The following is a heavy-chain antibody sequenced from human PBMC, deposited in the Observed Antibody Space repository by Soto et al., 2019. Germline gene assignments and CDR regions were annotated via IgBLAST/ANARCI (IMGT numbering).Heavy chain of an antibody. Sequence: QVQLGQSGAEVKKPGASVQVSCKASVYTFTSYGISWVRQAPGQGLEWLGWISAYNGNTNYAQKLQGRVTMTTDTSRSTAYMELRSLSYDDTAVYYCARDLRAGGNAMRPDYFDYWGQGTLVIVSS. CDR2: ISAYNGNT. V-gene: IGHV1-18*01. D-gene: IGHD2-15*01. CDR3: ARDLRAGGNAMRPDYFDY. J-gene: IGHJ4*02. CDR1: VYTFTSYG.